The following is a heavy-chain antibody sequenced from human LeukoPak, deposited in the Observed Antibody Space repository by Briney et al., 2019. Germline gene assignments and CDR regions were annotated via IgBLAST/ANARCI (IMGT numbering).Heavy chain of an antibody. D-gene: IGHD4-17*01. CDR2: INWNGGNT. CDR1: GFTFDDFG. V-gene: IGHV3-20*04. J-gene: IGHJ4*02. Sequence: GGSLRLSCAASGFTFDDFGMSWVRQGPGKGLEWVSGINWNGGNTTYADSVKGRFTISRDNAKDSLYLQMNSLRAEDTALFYCARESTGYFDYWGQGILVTVSS. CDR3: ARESTGYFDY.